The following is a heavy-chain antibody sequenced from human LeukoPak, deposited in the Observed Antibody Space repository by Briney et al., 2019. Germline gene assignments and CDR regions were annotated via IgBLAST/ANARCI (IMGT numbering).Heavy chain of an antibody. CDR1: GGSFSGYY. V-gene: IGHV4-34*09. CDR3: ARVGYYDFWSGYSDGMDV. Sequence: SETLSLTCAVYGGSFSGYYWSWIRQPPGKGLEWIGEINHSGSTNYNPSLKSRVTISVDTSKNQFSLKLSSVTAADTAVYYCARVGYYDFWSGYSDGMDVWGQGTTVTVSS. D-gene: IGHD3-3*01. J-gene: IGHJ6*02. CDR2: INHSGST.